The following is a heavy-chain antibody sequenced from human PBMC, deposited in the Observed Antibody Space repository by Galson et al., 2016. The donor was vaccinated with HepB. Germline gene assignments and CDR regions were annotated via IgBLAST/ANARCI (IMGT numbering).Heavy chain of an antibody. V-gene: IGHV3-30-3*01. CDR2: ISYDGSNK. D-gene: IGHD1-26*01. CDR3: ARGARWYGGYFAY. CDR1: GFSFSTYS. J-gene: IGHJ4*02. Sequence: SLRLSCAASGFSFSTYSMHWVRPAPGKGLEWVALISYDGSNKYYADSVKGRFTISRDNSKNTLSLQMTSLRTEDTAVYYCARGARWYGGYFAYWGQGTLVTVSS.